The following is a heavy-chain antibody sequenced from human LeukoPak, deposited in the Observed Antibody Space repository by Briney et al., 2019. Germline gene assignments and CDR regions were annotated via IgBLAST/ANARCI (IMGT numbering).Heavy chain of an antibody. CDR2: INPNSGGT. CDR1: GYTFTGYY. Sequence: ASVKVSCKASGYTFTGYYMHWVRQAPGQGLEWMGWINPNSGGTNYAQKFQGRVTMTTDTSTSTAYMELRSLRSDDTAVYYCATGHVAVASYYGMDVWGQGTTITVSS. CDR3: ATGHVAVASYYGMDV. J-gene: IGHJ6*02. V-gene: IGHV1-2*02. D-gene: IGHD6-19*01.